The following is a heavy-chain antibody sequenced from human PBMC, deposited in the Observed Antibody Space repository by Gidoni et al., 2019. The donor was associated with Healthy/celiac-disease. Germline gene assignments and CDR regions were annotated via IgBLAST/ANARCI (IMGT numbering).Heavy chain of an antibody. CDR1: GGSFSGYY. D-gene: IGHD2-15*01. V-gene: IGHV4-34*01. J-gene: IGHJ3*02. CDR3: ARGGYCSGGSCYSYAFDI. CDR2: ITHSGST. Sequence: QVQLQQWGAGLLKPSETLSLTCAVYGGSFSGYYWSWIRQPPGKGLEWIGEITHSGSTNYNPSLKSRVTISVDTSKNQFSLKLSSVTAADTAVYYCARGGYCSGGSCYSYAFDIWGQGTMVTVSS.